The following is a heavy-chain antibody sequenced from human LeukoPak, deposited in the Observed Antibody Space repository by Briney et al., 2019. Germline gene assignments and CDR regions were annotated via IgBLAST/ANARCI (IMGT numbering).Heavy chain of an antibody. CDR3: VRDPGGTLFDS. J-gene: IGHJ4*02. CDR2: TCYRSKWYN. Sequence: SQTLSLTCVISGDSVSRNTASWSWIRQSPSRGLEWLGRTCYRSKWYNDFAESVKSRITFSADTSKNQLTLQLNSVTPDDTAVYYCVRDPGGTLFDSWGQGTLVTVSS. CDR1: GDSVSRNTAS. V-gene: IGHV6-1*01.